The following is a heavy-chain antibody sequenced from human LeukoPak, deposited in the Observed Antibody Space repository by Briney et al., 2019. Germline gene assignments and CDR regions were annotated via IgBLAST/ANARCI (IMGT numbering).Heavy chain of an antibody. CDR2: VIPIFGTA. J-gene: IGHJ5*02. CDR1: GGTFSSYA. D-gene: IGHD6-19*01. Sequence: SVKVSCKASGGTFSSYAISWVRQAPGQGLEWMGGVIPIFGTANYAQKFQGRVTITADESTSTAYMELSSLRSEDTAVYYCARAQWLGYNWFDPWGQGTLVTVSS. V-gene: IGHV1-69*01. CDR3: ARAQWLGYNWFDP.